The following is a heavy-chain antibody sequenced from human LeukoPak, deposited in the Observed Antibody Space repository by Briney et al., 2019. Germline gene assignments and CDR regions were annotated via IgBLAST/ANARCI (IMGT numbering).Heavy chain of an antibody. CDR3: ARVASPYSSSSLDY. D-gene: IGHD6-6*01. CDR1: GFTFSSYS. V-gene: IGHV3-21*01. J-gene: IGHJ4*02. CDR2: ISSSSSYI. Sequence: PGGSLRLPCAASGFTFSSYSMNWVRQAPGKGLEWVSSISSSSSYIYYADSVKGRFTISRDNAKNSLYLQMNSLRAEDTAVYYCARVASPYSSSSLDYWGQGTLVTVSS.